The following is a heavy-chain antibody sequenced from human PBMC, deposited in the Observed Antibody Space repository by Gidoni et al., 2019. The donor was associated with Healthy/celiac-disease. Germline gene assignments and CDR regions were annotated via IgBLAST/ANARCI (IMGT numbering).Heavy chain of an antibody. CDR3: AKIGWRWLQFSPSVDY. CDR1: GFTFSSYG. Sequence: QVQLVESGGGVVQPGRSLRLSCAASGFTFSSYGMHWVRQAPGKGLEWVAVISYDGSNKYYADSVKGRFTISRDNSKNTLYLQMNSLRAEDTAVYYCAKIGWRWLQFSPSVDYWGQGTLVTVSS. V-gene: IGHV3-30*18. CDR2: ISYDGSNK. J-gene: IGHJ4*02. D-gene: IGHD5-12*01.